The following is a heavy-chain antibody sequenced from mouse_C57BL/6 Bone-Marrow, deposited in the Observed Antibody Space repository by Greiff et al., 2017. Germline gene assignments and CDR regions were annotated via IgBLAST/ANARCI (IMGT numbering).Heavy chain of an antibody. D-gene: IGHD1-1*01. CDR3: ARDGDYYGSSLWYFDY. CDR2: ISYDGSN. V-gene: IGHV3-6*01. CDR1: GYSITSGYY. Sequence: EESGPGLVKPSQSLSLTCSVTGYSITSGYYWNWIRQFPGNKLEWMGYISYDGSNNYNPSLKNRISITRDTSKNQFFLKLNSVTTEDTATYYCARDGDYYGSSLWYFDYWGQGTTLTVSS. J-gene: IGHJ2*01.